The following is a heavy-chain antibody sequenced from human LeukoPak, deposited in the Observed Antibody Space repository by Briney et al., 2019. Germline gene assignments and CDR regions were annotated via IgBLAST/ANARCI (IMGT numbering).Heavy chain of an antibody. CDR1: GFTFSSYA. CDR2: ISSNGGST. CDR3: ARDPTGYSSGGY. Sequence: PGGSLRLSCAASGFTFSSYAMHWVRQAPGKGLEYVSAISSNGGSTYYANSVKGRFTISRDNSKNTLYLQMGSLTAEDMAVYYCARDPTGYSSGGYWGQGTLVTVSS. V-gene: IGHV3-64*01. J-gene: IGHJ4*02. D-gene: IGHD6-19*01.